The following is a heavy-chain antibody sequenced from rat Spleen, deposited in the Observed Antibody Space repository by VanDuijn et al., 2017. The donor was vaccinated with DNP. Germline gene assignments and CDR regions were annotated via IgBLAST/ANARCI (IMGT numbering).Heavy chain of an antibody. J-gene: IGHJ3*01. CDR2: ITTGGGTL. CDR1: GFTFSDYN. CDR3: ARPSYNNYGGFAY. D-gene: IGHD1-10*01. V-gene: IGHV5S23*01. Sequence: EVQLVESGGGLVQPGRSLKLSCAASGFTFSDYNMAWVRQAPKKGLEWVATITTGGGTLYYRDSVKGRFTISRDDAKTTLYLQMDSLRSEDTATYYCARPSYNNYGGFAYWGQGTLVTVSS.